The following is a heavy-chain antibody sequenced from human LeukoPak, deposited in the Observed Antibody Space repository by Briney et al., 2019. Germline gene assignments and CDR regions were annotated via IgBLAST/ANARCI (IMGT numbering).Heavy chain of an antibody. Sequence: ASVKVSRKASGYTFTSYGISWVRQAPGQGLEWMGWISAYNGNTNYAQKLQGRVTMTTDTSTSTAYMELRSLRSDDTAVYYCAREYLYYYGSGSYFFDYWGQGTLVTVSS. CDR1: GYTFTSYG. CDR3: AREYLYYYGSGSYFFDY. CDR2: ISAYNGNT. J-gene: IGHJ4*02. V-gene: IGHV1-18*01. D-gene: IGHD3-10*01.